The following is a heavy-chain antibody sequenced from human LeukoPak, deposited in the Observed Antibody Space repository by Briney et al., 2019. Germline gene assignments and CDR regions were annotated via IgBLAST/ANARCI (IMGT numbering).Heavy chain of an antibody. CDR3: ARMPYYYDSSGQEDY. V-gene: IGHV4-39*07. CDR1: GGSISSSSYY. J-gene: IGHJ4*02. CDR2: IYYSGST. D-gene: IGHD3-22*01. Sequence: SETLSLTCTVSGGSISSSSYYWGWIRQPPGKGLEWIGSIYYSGSTYYNPSLKSRVTISVDTSKNQFSLKLSSVTAADTAVYCCARMPYYYDSSGQEDYWGQGTLVTVSS.